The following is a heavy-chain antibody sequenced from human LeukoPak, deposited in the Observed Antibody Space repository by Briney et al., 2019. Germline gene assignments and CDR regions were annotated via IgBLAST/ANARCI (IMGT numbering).Heavy chain of an antibody. V-gene: IGHV4-61*02. CDR1: GGSISSGSYY. CDR3: AREPTTVVTLEGLSYYFDY. Sequence: PSQTLSLTCTVSGGSISSGSYYWSWIRQPAGKGLEWIGRIYTSGSTNYNPSLKSRVTMSVDTSKNQFSLKLSSVTAADTAVYYCAREPTTVVTLEGLSYYFDYWGQGTLVTVSS. D-gene: IGHD4-23*01. J-gene: IGHJ4*02. CDR2: IYTSGST.